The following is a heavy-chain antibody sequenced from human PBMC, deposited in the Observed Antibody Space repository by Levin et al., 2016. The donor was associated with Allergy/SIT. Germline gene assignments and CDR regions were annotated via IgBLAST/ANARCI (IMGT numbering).Heavy chain of an antibody. CDR2: ISYDGSNK. CDR3: ARDSYAGDSGYFFRDAFDI. D-gene: IGHD5-12*01. V-gene: IGHV3-30-3*01. J-gene: IGHJ3*02. Sequence: WIRQPPGKGLEWVAVISYDGSNKYYADSVKGRFTISRDNSKNTLYLQMNSLRAEDTAVYYCARDSYAGDSGYFFRDAFDIWGQGTMVTVSS.